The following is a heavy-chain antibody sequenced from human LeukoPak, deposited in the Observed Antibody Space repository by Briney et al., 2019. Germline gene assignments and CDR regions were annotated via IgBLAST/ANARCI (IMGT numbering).Heavy chain of an antibody. V-gene: IGHV1-24*01. J-gene: IGHJ4*02. Sequence: ASVKLSRKGSGYRLSAISIHWVRQAPAQGLGLMWSFDLDDGGTIYAEAFQERVTTTEDTSNDTAYMYLRRSTSEDTSVYYCLRDYFDWSSSRIGIYFWGQGTLVTVSS. CDR2: FDLDDGGT. D-gene: IGHD3-9*01. CDR3: LRDYFDWSSSRIGIYF. CDR1: GYRLSAIS.